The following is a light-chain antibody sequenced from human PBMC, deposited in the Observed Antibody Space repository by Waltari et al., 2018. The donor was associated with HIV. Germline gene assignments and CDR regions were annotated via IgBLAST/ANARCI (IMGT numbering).Light chain of an antibody. Sequence: DVVMTQSPLSLPVTLGQPASISCRSSQSLVDTDGNTYLNWFQQRPGQSPRRLIYRASHRDSAVPDRFSGSGSGTDFTLKIRRVEADDIGMYYCMQATHWSITFGQGTRLEIK. CDR1: QSLVDTDGNTY. CDR2: RAS. CDR3: MQATHWSIT. V-gene: IGKV2-30*01. J-gene: IGKJ5*01.